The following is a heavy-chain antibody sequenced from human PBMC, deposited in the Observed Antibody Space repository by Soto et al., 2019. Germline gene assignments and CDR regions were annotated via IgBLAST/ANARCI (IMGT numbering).Heavy chain of an antibody. D-gene: IGHD3-9*01. CDR2: MNPNSGGS. V-gene: IGHV1-2*02. Sequence: QVHLVQSGAEVKKPGASVKVSCMASGYNFIAQNIHWVRQAPGLGLEWMGKMNPNSGGSDYAKEFQGRVTVTRDTSNSAVYVELTSLKSDDTAVYYCARERHLTSPSDAFDLWGQGTMVIVSS. CDR3: ARERHLTSPSDAFDL. CDR1: GYNFIAQN. J-gene: IGHJ3*01.